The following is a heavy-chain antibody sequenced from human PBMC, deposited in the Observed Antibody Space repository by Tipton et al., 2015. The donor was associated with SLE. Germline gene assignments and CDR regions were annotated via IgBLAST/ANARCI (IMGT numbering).Heavy chain of an antibody. CDR3: AKSIGGIVTRPSSV. D-gene: IGHD6-6*01. CDR2: ISGTSGHT. V-gene: IGHV3-23*01. CDR1: GFTFSTYA. Sequence: SLRLSCAASGFTFSTYAMSWVRQAPGKGLEWVSLISGTSGHTYYADSVKGRFTISRDNSKNTMFLQLNSLRADDTAVYYCAKSIGGIVTRPSSVWGPGTLVTVSS. J-gene: IGHJ4*02.